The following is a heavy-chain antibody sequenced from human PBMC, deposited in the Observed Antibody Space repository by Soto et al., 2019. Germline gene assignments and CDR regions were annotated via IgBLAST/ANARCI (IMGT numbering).Heavy chain of an antibody. CDR1: GGSISSFTYY. D-gene: IGHD3-10*01. CDR3: ARRERYYGSPGWFDP. CDR2: VYYNENT. J-gene: IGHJ5*02. Sequence: QLQLQASGPGLVKPSETLSLTCSVSGGSISSFTYYWGWIRQPPGKGLEWIGTVYYNENTYYNPSLKSLVTITGDTAKNQFSLNLRSVTAADTAMYFCARRERYYGSPGWFDPWGPGTLVTVSS. V-gene: IGHV4-39*01.